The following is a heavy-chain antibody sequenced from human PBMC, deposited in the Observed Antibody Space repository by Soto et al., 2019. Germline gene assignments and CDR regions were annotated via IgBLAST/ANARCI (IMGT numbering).Heavy chain of an antibody. CDR1: GNTLTSYD. CDR2: INPNSGNI. J-gene: IGHJ4*02. V-gene: IGHV1-8*01. D-gene: IGHD3-10*01. CDR3: ARGRASGSYYLLDY. Sequence: GASVKVSCKASGNTLTSYDINWVRQATGHGLEWMGWINPNSGNIGYAQKFQGRVTMTRDTAIRTAYMEVSRLRSDDTAVYYCARGRASGSYYLLDYWGQGPLVTVSS.